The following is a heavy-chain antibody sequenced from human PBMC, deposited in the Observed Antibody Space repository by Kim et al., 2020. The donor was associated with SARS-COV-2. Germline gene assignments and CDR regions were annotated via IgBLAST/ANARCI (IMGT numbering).Heavy chain of an antibody. CDR3: ERARGAGLFDI. Sequence: GGSLRLSCAASEFTFSSFGMTWVRQAPGKGLEWISGISTGGDKTYHADSVKGRFTTSRDNSKSTLYLQMNSLRAENTAVYDCERARGAGLFDIWGQGTLVTVSS. CDR1: EFTFSSFG. D-gene: IGHD3-16*01. V-gene: IGHV3-23*01. CDR2: ISTGGDKT. J-gene: IGHJ3*02.